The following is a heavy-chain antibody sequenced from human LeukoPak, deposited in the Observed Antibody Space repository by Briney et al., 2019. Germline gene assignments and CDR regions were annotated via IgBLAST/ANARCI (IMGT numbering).Heavy chain of an antibody. J-gene: IGHJ4*02. V-gene: IGHV3-21*01. D-gene: IGHD6-19*01. CDR3: ARRDSSGWYKPPDY. CDR2: ISSSSSYI. CDR1: GFTFSSYS. Sequence: GGPLRLSCAASGFTFSSYSMNWVRQAPGKGLEWVSSISSSSSYIYYADSVKGRFTISRDNAKNPLYLQMNSLRAEDTVVYYCARRDSSGWYKPPDYWGQGTLVTVSS.